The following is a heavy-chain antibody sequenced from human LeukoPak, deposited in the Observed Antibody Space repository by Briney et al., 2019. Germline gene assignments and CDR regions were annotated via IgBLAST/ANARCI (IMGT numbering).Heavy chain of an antibody. Sequence: ASVNASCKASGYTFTAYYMHWVRQAPGQGLEWMGWINPNSGGTNYVQKFQGRVTMTRDTSISTAHMELSRLTSDDTAVYYCARDRGSPDAFDIWGQGTMVTVSS. CDR2: INPNSGGT. CDR3: ARDRGSPDAFDI. CDR1: GYTFTAYY. V-gene: IGHV1-2*02. D-gene: IGHD3-16*01. J-gene: IGHJ3*02.